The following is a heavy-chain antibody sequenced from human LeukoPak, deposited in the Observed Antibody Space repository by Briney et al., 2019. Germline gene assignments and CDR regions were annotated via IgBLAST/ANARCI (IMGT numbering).Heavy chain of an antibody. CDR3: ASPNSSSWSNGMDV. J-gene: IGHJ6*02. V-gene: IGHV3-9*01. CDR1: GFTFGDYA. D-gene: IGHD6-13*01. Sequence: GRSLRLSCAASGFTFGDYAMPWVRHAPGKGLEWVSGISWNSGSIGYADSVKGRFTISRDNAKNSLYLQMNSLRAEDTAVYYCASPNSSSWSNGMDVWGQGTTVTVSS. CDR2: ISWNSGSI.